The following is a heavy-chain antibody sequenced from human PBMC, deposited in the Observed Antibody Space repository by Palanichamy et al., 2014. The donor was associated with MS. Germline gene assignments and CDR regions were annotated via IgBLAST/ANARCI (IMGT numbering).Heavy chain of an antibody. D-gene: IGHD6-13*01. CDR1: IHFSAYW. CDR3: ARLNDPGIAMY. CDR2: IKQDGSDI. J-gene: IGHJ4*02. Sequence: EVQLVESGGALVQPGGSRETLLCSLWIHFSAYWMMWVRQAPGKGLEWVANIKQDGSDIYYADSVRGRFTISRDNVKKSVYLQLTSLRGEDTAVYYCARLNDPGIAMYWGQGTLVTVSS. V-gene: IGHV3-7*03.